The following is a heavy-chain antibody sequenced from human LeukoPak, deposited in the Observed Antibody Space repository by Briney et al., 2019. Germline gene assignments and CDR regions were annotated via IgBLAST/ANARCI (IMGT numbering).Heavy chain of an antibody. Sequence: GGSLRLSCAASGFTFGDYAMSWVRQTPGRGLEWVSAITNSGGTTYYADSVKGRFTISRDISKNTLYLQMNSLRAEDTAVYYCAKDNFDSSGTQYDAFDTWGQGTMVTVSS. CDR2: ITNSGGTT. CDR1: GFTFGDYA. CDR3: AKDNFDSSGTQYDAFDT. V-gene: IGHV3-23*01. D-gene: IGHD3-22*01. J-gene: IGHJ3*02.